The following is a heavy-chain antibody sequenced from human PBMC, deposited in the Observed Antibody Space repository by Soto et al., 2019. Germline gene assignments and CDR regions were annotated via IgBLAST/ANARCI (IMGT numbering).Heavy chain of an antibody. CDR1: GYSFTSHY. CDR3: ARIPRPLMVVSTPIGC. CDR2: IYPGGVNI. J-gene: IGHJ4*02. V-gene: IGHV1-46*01. D-gene: IGHD2-15*01. Sequence: GASVKVSCKAIGYSFTSHYMHWVRQAPGQGLEWMGTIYPGGVNIGYAQKFKGRVTMTKNSLYLQMNSLRDEDTAVYYCARIPRPLMVVSTPIGCWGQGTLVTVSS.